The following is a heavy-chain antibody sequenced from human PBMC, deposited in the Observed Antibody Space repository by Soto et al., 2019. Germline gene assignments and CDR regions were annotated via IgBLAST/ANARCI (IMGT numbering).Heavy chain of an antibody. J-gene: IGHJ4*02. V-gene: IGHV3-23*01. CDR3: AEETLTTGKRGVCDD. D-gene: IGHD3-10*01. CDR1: GFTFSDFA. CDR2: INDRGDLT. Sequence: EVQLLESGGGSVQPGESLRLSCAASGFTSGFTFSDFAMSWVRQAPGKGLEWVSAINDRGDLTYDADSVKGRFTISRDNSKNMLYLQMSGLRVDDTAIYYCAEETLTTGKRGVCDDWGPGTLVTVSS.